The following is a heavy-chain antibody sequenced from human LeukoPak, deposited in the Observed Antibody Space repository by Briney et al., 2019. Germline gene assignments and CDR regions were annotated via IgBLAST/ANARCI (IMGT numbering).Heavy chain of an antibody. Sequence: KPSETLSLTCAVYGGSLSGYYWCWIRQPPGKGLEWIGEINHSGSTNYNPSLKSRVTISVDTSKNQFSLKLSSVTAADTAVYYCARSMYYYDSSGLGYWGQGTLVTVSS. CDR1: GGSLSGYY. D-gene: IGHD3-22*01. V-gene: IGHV4-34*01. CDR2: INHSGST. J-gene: IGHJ4*02. CDR3: ARSMYYYDSSGLGY.